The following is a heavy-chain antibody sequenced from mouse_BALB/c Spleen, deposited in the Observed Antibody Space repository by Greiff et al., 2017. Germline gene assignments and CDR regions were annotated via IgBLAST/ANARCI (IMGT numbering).Heavy chain of an antibody. J-gene: IGHJ4*01. Sequence: EVHLVESGGGLVKPGGSLKLSCAASGFTFSSYTMSWVRQTPEKRLEWVATISSGGSYTYYPDSVKGRFTISRDNAKNTLYLQMSSLKSEDTAMYYCTREGPFYAMDYWGQGTSVTVSS. CDR3: TREGPFYAMDY. CDR2: ISSGGSYT. V-gene: IGHV5-6-4*01. CDR1: GFTFSSYT. D-gene: IGHD3-3*01.